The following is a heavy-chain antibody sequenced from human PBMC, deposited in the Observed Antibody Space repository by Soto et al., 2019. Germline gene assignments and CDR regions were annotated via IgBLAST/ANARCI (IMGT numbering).Heavy chain of an antibody. CDR1: NGSISGFS. CDR2: GDYSRRS. CDR3: VRVGVGIGNHFDS. V-gene: IGHV4-59*12. Sequence: SETLPPTCRVSNGSISGFSWTWTRPPTGTILEWIGYGDYSRRSDYTPSLPSRATMSGETSKHQFSLNLKSITAADTAVYYCVRVGVGIGNHFDSWAEEPWSPSPQ. J-gene: IGHJ4*01. D-gene: IGHD1-26*01.